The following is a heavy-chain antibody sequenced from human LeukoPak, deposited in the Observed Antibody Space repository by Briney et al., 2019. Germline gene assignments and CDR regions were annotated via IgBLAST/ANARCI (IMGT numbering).Heavy chain of an antibody. V-gene: IGHV4-39*01. D-gene: IGHD4-17*01. Sequence: SETLSLTCTVSSGSISSSSYYWGWLRQPPGKGLEWIGSIYYSGSTYYNPSLKSRVTISVDTSKNQFSLKLSSVTAADTAVYYCARIHYGDYLPWGQGTLVTVSS. J-gene: IGHJ5*02. CDR2: IYYSGST. CDR3: ARIHYGDYLP. CDR1: SGSISSSSYY.